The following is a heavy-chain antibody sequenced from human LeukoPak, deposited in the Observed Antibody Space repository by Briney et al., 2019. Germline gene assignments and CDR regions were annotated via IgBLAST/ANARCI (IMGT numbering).Heavy chain of an antibody. V-gene: IGHV1-69*01. J-gene: IGHJ5*02. Sequence: SSVKVSCKASGGTFSSYAISWVRQAPGQGLEWMGGIIPIFGTANYAQKFQGRVTITADESTSTAYMELSSLRSEDTAVYYCARVPLRFLEWLPFDPWGQGTLVTVSS. CDR3: ARVPLRFLEWLPFDP. D-gene: IGHD3-3*01. CDR2: IIPIFGTA. CDR1: GGTFSSYA.